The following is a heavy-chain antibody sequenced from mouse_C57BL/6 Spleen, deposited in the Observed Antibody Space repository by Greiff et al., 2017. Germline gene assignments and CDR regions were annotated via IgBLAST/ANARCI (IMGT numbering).Heavy chain of an antibody. CDR1: GYTFTSYW. V-gene: IGHV1-64*01. Sequence: QVQLQQPGAELVKPGASVKLSCKASGYTFTSYWMHWVKQRPGQGLEWIGLIHPNSGSTNYNEKFKSKATLTVDKSSSTAYMQLSSLTSEDSAVYYCARDYGYYFDYWGQGTTLTVSS. CDR2: IHPNSGST. CDR3: ARDYGYYFDY. D-gene: IGHD2-2*01. J-gene: IGHJ2*01.